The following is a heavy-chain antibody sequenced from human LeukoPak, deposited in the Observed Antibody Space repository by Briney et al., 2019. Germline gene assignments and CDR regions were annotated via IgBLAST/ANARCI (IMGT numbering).Heavy chain of an antibody. D-gene: IGHD3-16*01. V-gene: IGHV3-48*02. CDR1: GFVVNDYY. CDR2: ISSSSSTI. Sequence: GGSLRLSCATSGFVVNDYYMNWVRQAPGKGLEWVSYISSSSSTIYYADSVKGRFTISRDNAKNSLYLQMNSLRDEDTAVYYCARDWGYYYYYGMDVWGQGTTVTVSS. CDR3: ARDWGYYYYYGMDV. J-gene: IGHJ6*02.